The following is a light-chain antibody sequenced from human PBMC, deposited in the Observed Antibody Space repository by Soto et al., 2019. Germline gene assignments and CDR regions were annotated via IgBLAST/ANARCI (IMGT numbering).Light chain of an antibody. CDR1: QSVSSSY. J-gene: IGKJ1*01. V-gene: IGKV3-20*01. CDR3: QEYGSSPPT. CDR2: GAS. Sequence: EIVLTQSPGTLSLSPGERATLSCMASQSVSSSYLGWYQQKPGQAPRLLIYGASSRATGIPDRFSGSGSGPDVTLPSSRLEPGDFAVYYCQEYGSSPPTVGQGTKVEIK.